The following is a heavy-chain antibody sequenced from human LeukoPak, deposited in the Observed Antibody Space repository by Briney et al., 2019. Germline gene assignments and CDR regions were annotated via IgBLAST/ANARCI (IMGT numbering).Heavy chain of an antibody. D-gene: IGHD6-6*01. Sequence: SVKVSCKASGGTFSSYAISWVRQAPGQGLEWMGGIIPIFGTANYAQKFQGRVTSTTDESTSTAYMELSSLRSEDTAVYYCARRWAARSRFDPWGQGTLVTVSS. J-gene: IGHJ5*02. CDR1: GGTFSSYA. CDR3: ARRWAARSRFDP. V-gene: IGHV1-69*05. CDR2: IIPIFGTA.